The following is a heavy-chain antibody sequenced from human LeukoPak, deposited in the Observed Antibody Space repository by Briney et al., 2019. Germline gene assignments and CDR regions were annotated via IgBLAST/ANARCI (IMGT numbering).Heavy chain of an antibody. CDR3: ARAGVATEAIDY. J-gene: IGHJ4*02. D-gene: IGHD5-12*01. CDR1: GFTFSSYA. V-gene: IGHV3-30-3*01. Sequence: PGGSLRLSCAASGFTFSSYAMHWVRQAPGKGLEWVAVISYDGSNKYYADSVKGRFTISRDNSKNTLYLQMNSLRAEDTAVYYCARAGVATEAIDYWGQGTLVTVSS. CDR2: ISYDGSNK.